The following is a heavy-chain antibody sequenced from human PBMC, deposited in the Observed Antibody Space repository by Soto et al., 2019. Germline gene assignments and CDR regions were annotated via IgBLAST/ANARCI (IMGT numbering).Heavy chain of an antibody. V-gene: IGHV3-48*02. J-gene: IGHJ2*01. D-gene: IGHD6-19*01. Sequence: EVQLVESGGGLVQPGGSLRLSCAASGFSFSSYSMNWVRQAPGKGLEWVSYIRSSSSTIYYADSVKGRFTISRDNAKNSLYLQMNSLRDEDTAVYYCARMGPAGWYFDLWGRGTLVTVSS. CDR1: GFSFSSYS. CDR2: IRSSSSTI. CDR3: ARMGPAGWYFDL.